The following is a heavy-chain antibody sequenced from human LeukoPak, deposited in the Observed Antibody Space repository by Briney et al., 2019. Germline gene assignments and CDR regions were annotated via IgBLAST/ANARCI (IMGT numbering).Heavy chain of an antibody. J-gene: IGHJ5*02. CDR3: AKDRDSNYEGNWFDP. D-gene: IGHD4-11*01. Sequence: GGSLRLSCAASGFTFSSYWMHWVRQAPGKGLEWVAFIRYDGSNKYYADSVKGRFTISRDNSKNTLYLQMNSLRAEDTAVYYCAKDRDSNYEGNWFDPWGQGTLVTVSS. V-gene: IGHV3-30*02. CDR2: IRYDGSNK. CDR1: GFTFSSYW.